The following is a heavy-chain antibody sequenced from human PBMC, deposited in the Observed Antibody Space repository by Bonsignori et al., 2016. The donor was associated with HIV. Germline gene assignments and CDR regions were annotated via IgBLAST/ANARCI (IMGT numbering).Heavy chain of an antibody. CDR2: VDPELGET. V-gene: IGHV1-69-2*01. CDR3: ARRHSGSSGLAY. CDR1: GYTFTGYY. D-gene: IGHD1-26*01. Sequence: EVQLVQSGPELKSPGTTVKVSCKVSGYTFTGYYLHWVRQAPGKGLEWMGLVDPELGETKYAEKFQVRVTLTADTSTDTAYMELSSLSFEDTATYYCARRHSGSSGLAYWGQGTLVTVSS. J-gene: IGHJ4*02.